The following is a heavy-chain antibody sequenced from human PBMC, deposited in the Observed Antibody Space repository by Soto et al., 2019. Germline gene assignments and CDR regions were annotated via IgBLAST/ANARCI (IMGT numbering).Heavy chain of an antibody. Sequence: EVQLGESGGGLVQPGGSLRLSCAASGFTFSSYWMHWVRQAPGKGLVWVSRINSEGSSTSYADSVKGQFTISRDNAKNTLYLQMNSLRAEDTAVYYCARDVPVADDAFDIWGQGTMVTVSS. CDR2: INSEGSST. V-gene: IGHV3-74*01. J-gene: IGHJ3*02. CDR1: GFTFSSYW. D-gene: IGHD2-2*01. CDR3: ARDVPVADDAFDI.